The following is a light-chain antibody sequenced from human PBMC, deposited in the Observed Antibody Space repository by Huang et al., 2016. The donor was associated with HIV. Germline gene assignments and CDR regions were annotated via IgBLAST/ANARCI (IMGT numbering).Light chain of an antibody. CDR3: MQGTHWPQT. J-gene: IGKJ1*01. Sequence: DVVFTQSPLSLPVTLGQPASISCKSSHSLLHSDGNTYLNWFLHRPGQSPRRLIYKVSNRDFGVPARFSGSGSGADFTLTISRVEADDIGVYYCMQGTHWPQTFGQGTKVEVK. CDR2: KVS. CDR1: HSLLHSDGNTY. V-gene: IGKV2-30*02.